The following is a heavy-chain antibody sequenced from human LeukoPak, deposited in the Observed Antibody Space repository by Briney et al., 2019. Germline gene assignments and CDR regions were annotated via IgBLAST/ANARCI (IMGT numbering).Heavy chain of an antibody. Sequence: SVKVSCKASGGTFSSYAISWVRQAPGQGLEWMGGIIPIFGTANYAQKFQGRVTMTTDTSTSTAYMELRSLRSDDTAVYYCARDAGILWFGELPPNFDYWGQGTLVTVSS. J-gene: IGHJ4*02. D-gene: IGHD3-10*01. CDR2: IIPIFGTA. CDR1: GGTFSSYA. CDR3: ARDAGILWFGELPPNFDY. V-gene: IGHV1-69*05.